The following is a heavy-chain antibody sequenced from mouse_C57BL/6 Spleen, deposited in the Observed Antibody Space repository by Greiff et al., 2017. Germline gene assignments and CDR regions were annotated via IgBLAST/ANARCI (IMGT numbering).Heavy chain of an antibody. Sequence: QVQLQQPGTELVKPGASVKLSCKASDYTFTSYWMHWVKQRPGQGLEWIGNINPSNGGTNYNEKFKSKATLTVDKSSSTAYMQLSSLTSEDSAIYECAGANFYDYAGSCDVWGKGTTLTVSS. CDR2: INPSNGGT. J-gene: IGHJ1*03. V-gene: IGHV1-53*01. D-gene: IGHD2-4*01. CDR1: DYTFTSYW. CDR3: AGANFYDYAGSCDV.